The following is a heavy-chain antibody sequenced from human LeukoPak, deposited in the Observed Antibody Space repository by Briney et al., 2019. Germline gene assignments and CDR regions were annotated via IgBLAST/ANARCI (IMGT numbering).Heavy chain of an antibody. CDR3: ARGGYYNFWTGLVDY. CDR1: GFDFNKYW. CDR2: IKHDDTEI. J-gene: IGHJ4*02. Sequence: GGSLRLSCAASGFDFNKYWMNWVRQAPGKGPEWVANIKHDDTEINYVDSVRGRFTVSRDNAKNSLYLQLNSLRHEDAAVYFCARGGYYNFWTGLVDYWGLGTRVTVSS. D-gene: IGHD3/OR15-3a*01. V-gene: IGHV3-7*01.